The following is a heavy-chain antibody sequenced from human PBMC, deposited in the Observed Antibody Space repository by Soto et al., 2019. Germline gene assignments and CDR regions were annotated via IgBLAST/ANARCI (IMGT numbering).Heavy chain of an antibody. V-gene: IGHV4-59*08. D-gene: IGHD1-26*01. J-gene: IGHJ5*02. CDR3: ARRYSGTEDDNWFDP. Sequence: PSETLSLTCTVSGGSISSYYWSWIRQPPGKGLEWIGYIYYSGSTNYNPSLKSRVTISVDTSKNQFSLKLSSVTAADTALYYCARRYSGTEDDNWFDPWGQGTLVTVSS. CDR1: GGSISSYY. CDR2: IYYSGST.